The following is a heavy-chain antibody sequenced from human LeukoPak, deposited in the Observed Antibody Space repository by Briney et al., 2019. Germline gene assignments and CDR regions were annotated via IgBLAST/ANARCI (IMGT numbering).Heavy chain of an antibody. CDR1: GFTFSSYA. CDR3: AKKYGSGSYYNFVEY. Sequence: GGSLRLSCAASGFTFSSYAMSWVRQAPGKGLEWVSTISGSGGSTYYADSVKGRFAISRDNSKNTLYLQMNSLRAEDTAVYYCAKKYGSGSYYNFVEYWGQGTLVTVSS. V-gene: IGHV3-23*01. D-gene: IGHD3-10*01. J-gene: IGHJ4*02. CDR2: ISGSGGST.